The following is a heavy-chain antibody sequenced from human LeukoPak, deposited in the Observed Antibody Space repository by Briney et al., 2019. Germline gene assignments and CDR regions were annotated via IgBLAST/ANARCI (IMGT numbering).Heavy chain of an antibody. CDR3: ASGFYYDFWSGFAPRMDV. Sequence: SETLSLTCAVYGGSFSGYYWSCIRQPPGKGLEWIGEINHSGSTNYNPSLKSRVTISVDTSKNQFSLKLSSVTAADTAVYYCASGFYYDFWSGFAPRMDVWGQGTTVTVSS. CDR1: GGSFSGYY. J-gene: IGHJ6*02. CDR2: INHSGST. V-gene: IGHV4-34*01. D-gene: IGHD3-3*01.